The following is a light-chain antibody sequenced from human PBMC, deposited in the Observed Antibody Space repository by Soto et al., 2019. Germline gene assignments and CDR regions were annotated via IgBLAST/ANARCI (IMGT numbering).Light chain of an antibody. CDR1: QSVGSSH. V-gene: IGKV3-20*01. CDR3: QHYNSYSEA. Sequence: EIVLTQSPGTLSLSPGERATLSCRASQSVGSSHLAWYQQKPGQAPRLLIYGASSRATGIPDRFSGSGSGTEFTLTISSLQSEDFATYYCQHYNSYSEAFGQGTKVDI. CDR2: GAS. J-gene: IGKJ1*01.